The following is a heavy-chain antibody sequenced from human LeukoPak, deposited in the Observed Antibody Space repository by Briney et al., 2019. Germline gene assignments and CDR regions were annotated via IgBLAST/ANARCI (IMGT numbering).Heavy chain of an antibody. CDR1: GFTFSSYS. Sequence: GGSERLSCAASGFTFSSYSMNWVRQAPGKGLEWVSYISISSSTIYYADSVKGRFTISRDNSKNTLYLQMNSLRAEDTAVYYCAKDLERYSGYDWLDYWGQGTRVTVSS. CDR3: AKDLERYSGYDWLDY. CDR2: ISISSSTI. V-gene: IGHV3-48*01. D-gene: IGHD5-12*01. J-gene: IGHJ4*02.